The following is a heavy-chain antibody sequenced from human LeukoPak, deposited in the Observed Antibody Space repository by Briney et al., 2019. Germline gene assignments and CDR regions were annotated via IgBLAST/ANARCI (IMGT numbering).Heavy chain of an antibody. CDR1: GFTFSNYT. V-gene: IGHV3-21*01. CDR3: ASDPTPRYCSGGSCYTHYGMDV. D-gene: IGHD2-15*01. CDR2: ISSSSSYI. Sequence: GGSLRLSCAASGFTFSNYTMNWVRQAPGKGLEWVSSISSSSSYIYYADSVKGRLTISRDNAKNSLYLQMNSLRAEDTAVYYCASDPTPRYCSGGSCYTHYGMDVWGQGTTVTVSS. J-gene: IGHJ6*02.